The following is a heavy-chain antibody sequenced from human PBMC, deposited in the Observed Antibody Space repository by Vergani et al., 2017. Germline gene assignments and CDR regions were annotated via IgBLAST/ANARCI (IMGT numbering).Heavy chain of an antibody. V-gene: IGHV4-30-2*01. D-gene: IGHD3-3*01. CDR1: GGSISSGGYS. Sequence: QLQLQESGSGLVKPSQTLSLTCAVSGGSISSGGYSWSWIRQPPGKGLEWIGYIYHSGSTYYNPSRKSRVTISVDRSKNQFSLKLSSVTAADTAVYYCARVGPGYDFGRGGIVDPWGQGTLVTVSS. J-gene: IGHJ5*02. CDR3: ARVGPGYDFGRGGIVDP. CDR2: IYHSGST.